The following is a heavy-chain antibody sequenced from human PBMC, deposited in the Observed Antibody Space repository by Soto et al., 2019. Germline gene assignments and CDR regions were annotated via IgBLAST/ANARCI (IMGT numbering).Heavy chain of an antibody. J-gene: IGHJ4*02. CDR2: IKSKTDGGTT. CDR1: GFTFSNAW. CDR3: TTDFDLGYCSGGSCPDIGY. Sequence: EVQLVESGGGLVKPGGSLRLSCAASGFTFSNAWMNWVRQAPGKGLEWVGRIKSKTDGGTTDYAAPVKGRFTISRDDSKNTLYLQMNSLKTDDTAVYYCTTDFDLGYCSGGSCPDIGYWGQGTLVTVSS. V-gene: IGHV3-15*07. D-gene: IGHD2-15*01.